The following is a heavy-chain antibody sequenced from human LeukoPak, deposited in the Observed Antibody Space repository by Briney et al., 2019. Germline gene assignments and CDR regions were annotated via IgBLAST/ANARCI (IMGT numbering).Heavy chain of an antibody. CDR3: ANTIPYWHFNL. CDR1: GFTLSTYD. V-gene: IGHV3-23*01. D-gene: IGHD5-24*01. CDR2: IGGDGGTT. J-gene: IGHJ2*01. Sequence: GGSLRLSCAASGFTLSTYDMSWVRQAPTKGLEWVSAIGGDGGTTYADSVKGRFTISRDNSKNTLYLQMNSLRAEDTAIYYCANTIPYWHFNLWGHGTLVTVSS.